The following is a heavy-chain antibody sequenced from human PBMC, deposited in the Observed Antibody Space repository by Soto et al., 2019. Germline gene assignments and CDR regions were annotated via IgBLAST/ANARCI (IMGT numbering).Heavy chain of an antibody. CDR2: ISGSRTTI. V-gene: IGHV3-48*01. D-gene: IGHD5-18*01. Sequence: VPPGGSLRLSCAASGFTFTSYSMNWVRQAPGKGLEWISYISGSRTTINYADSVKGRFTVSRDNGKNSLYLQMNRLRAEDTAVYYCARGGTGMAPPHFDYWGQG. CDR1: GFTFTSYS. CDR3: ARGGTGMAPPHFDY. J-gene: IGHJ4*02.